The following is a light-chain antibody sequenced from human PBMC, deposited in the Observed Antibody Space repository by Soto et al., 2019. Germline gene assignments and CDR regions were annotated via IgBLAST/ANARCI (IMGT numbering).Light chain of an antibody. CDR1: SSDIGAFNY. CDR3: SSYAGSNDRWV. CDR2: EVS. J-gene: IGLJ3*02. V-gene: IGLV2-8*01. Sequence: SALTQPPSASGSPGQSVTISCTGTSSDIGAFNYVSWYQQHPGKAPNLMVHEVSKRPSGIPDRFSGSKSGNTASLTVSGLQAEDEADYYCSSYAGSNDRWVFGGGTKVTVL.